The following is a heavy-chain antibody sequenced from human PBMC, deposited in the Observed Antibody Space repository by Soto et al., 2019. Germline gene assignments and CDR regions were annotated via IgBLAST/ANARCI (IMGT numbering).Heavy chain of an antibody. D-gene: IGHD4-4*01. CDR3: ARGFDYSNSFGFDP. J-gene: IGHJ5*02. CDR1: GGTFSSFA. CDR2: IIPIFGTA. V-gene: IGHV1-69*13. Sequence: GASVKVSCKASGGTFSSFAISWVRQAPGQGLEWMGGIIPIFGTANYAQKFQGRVTITADESTSTAYMELSSLRSEDTAVYYCARGFDYSNSFGFDPWGQGTLVTVYS.